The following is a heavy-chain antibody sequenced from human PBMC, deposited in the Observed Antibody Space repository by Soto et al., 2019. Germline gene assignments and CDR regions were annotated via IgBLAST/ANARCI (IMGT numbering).Heavy chain of an antibody. D-gene: IGHD2-2*01. J-gene: IGHJ6*04. Sequence: PSETLSLTCTISGGSISSGGYYWSWIRQHPGKGLEWIGYINHSGSTNYNPSLKSRVTISVDTSKNQFSLKLSSVTAADTAVYYCASRGEIVALPAGSITDVWGKGTTVTVSS. CDR3: ASRGEIVALPAGSITDV. CDR2: INHSGST. CDR1: GGSISSGGYY. V-gene: IGHV4-31*02.